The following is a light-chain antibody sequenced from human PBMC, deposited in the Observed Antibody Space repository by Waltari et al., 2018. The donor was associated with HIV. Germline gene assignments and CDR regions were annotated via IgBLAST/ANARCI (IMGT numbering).Light chain of an antibody. CDR1: TTNIGSNA. CDR3: AAWDDSLNGYV. V-gene: IGLV1-36*01. CDR2: YDD. J-gene: IGLJ1*01. Sequence: QSVLTQPPPVSEAPRQRVTIPCSGSTTNIGSNAVNWYQQPPGKAPKLLIYYDDLLPAGVADRFSGSKSGTSASLAISGLQSEDEADYYCAAWDDSLNGYVFGTGTKVTVL.